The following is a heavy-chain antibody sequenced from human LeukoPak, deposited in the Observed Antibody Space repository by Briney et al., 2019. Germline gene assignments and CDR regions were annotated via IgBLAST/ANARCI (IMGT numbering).Heavy chain of an antibody. V-gene: IGHV3-48*04. CDR3: AKGPNQLERLSYYYYGMDV. CDR2: ISSSSTAI. J-gene: IGHJ6*02. CDR1: GFTFSTYS. Sequence: GGSLRLSFAASGFTFSTYSINWVRQARGNGLEWVSYISSSSTAIYYADSVKGRFTISRDNAKNSLYLQMNSLRAEDTAVYYCAKGPNQLERLSYYYYGMDVWGQGTTVTVSS. D-gene: IGHD1-1*01.